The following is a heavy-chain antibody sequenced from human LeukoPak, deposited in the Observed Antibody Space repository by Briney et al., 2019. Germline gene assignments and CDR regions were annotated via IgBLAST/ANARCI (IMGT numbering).Heavy chain of an antibody. V-gene: IGHV3-30*02. J-gene: IGHJ4*02. CDR1: GFTFSSYG. CDR3: ARDLMGIAYRGAFYY. Sequence: GGSLRLSCAASGFTFSSYGMYWVRQAPGKGLEWVAFIRYDGSNKYYGDSVKGRFTISRDNSKNTLYLQMNSLRAEDTAVYYCARDLMGIAYRGAFYYWGQGTLVTVSS. D-gene: IGHD6-13*01. CDR2: IRYDGSNK.